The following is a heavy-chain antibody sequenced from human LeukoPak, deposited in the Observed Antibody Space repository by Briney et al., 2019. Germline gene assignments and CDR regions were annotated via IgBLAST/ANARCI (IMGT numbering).Heavy chain of an antibody. D-gene: IGHD6-19*01. CDR2: ISSSSSYI. CDR1: GFTFSSYS. V-gene: IGHV3-21*01. CDR3: ARVRERSGWSFFDY. J-gene: IGHJ4*02. Sequence: GGSLRLSCAASGFTFSSYSMNWVRQAPGKGLEWVSSISSSSSYIYYADSVKGRFTISRDNAKNSLYLQMNSLRAEDTAVYYCARVRERSGWSFFDYWGQGTLVTVSS.